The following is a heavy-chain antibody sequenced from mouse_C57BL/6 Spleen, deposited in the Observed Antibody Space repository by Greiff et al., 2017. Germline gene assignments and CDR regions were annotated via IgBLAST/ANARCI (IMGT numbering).Heavy chain of an antibody. CDR1: GYTFTSYW. CDR3: ARYPDYDPSWFAY. D-gene: IGHD2-4*01. Sequence: QVQLQQPGAELVKPGASVKMSCKASGYTFTSYWITWVKQRPGQGLEWIGDIYPGSGSTNYNEKFKSKATLTVDTSSSTAYMQLSSLTSEDSAVYYCARYPDYDPSWFAYWGQGTLVTVSA. CDR2: IYPGSGST. J-gene: IGHJ3*01. V-gene: IGHV1-55*01.